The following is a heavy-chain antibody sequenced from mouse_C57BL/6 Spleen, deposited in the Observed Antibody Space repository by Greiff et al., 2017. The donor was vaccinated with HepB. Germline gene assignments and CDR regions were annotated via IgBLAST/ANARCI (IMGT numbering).Heavy chain of an antibody. D-gene: IGHD2-3*01. CDR3: AREGGDGYSFDY. CDR2: ISYDGSN. CDR1: GYSITSGYY. J-gene: IGHJ2*01. Sequence: EVQLVESGPGLVKPSQSLSLTCSVTGYSITSGYYWNWIRQFPGNKLEWMGYISYDGSNNYNPSLKNRISITRDTSKNQFFLKLNSVTTEDTATYYCAREGGDGYSFDYWGQGTTLTVSS. V-gene: IGHV3-6*01.